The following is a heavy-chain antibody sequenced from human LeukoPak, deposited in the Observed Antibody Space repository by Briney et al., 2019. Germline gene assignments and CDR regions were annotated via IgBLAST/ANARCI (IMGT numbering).Heavy chain of an antibody. J-gene: IGHJ4*02. CDR2: INQGGSEK. CDR3: ARWRYYDSSGYYYYFDY. CDR1: GFTFSSYW. V-gene: IGHV3-7*05. Sequence: PGGSLRLSCAASGFTFSSYWMAWVRQAPGKGLEWVANINQGGSEKYYVDSVKGRFTISRDSAKNSLYLQMNSLRAEDTAVYYCARWRYYDSSGYYYYFDYWGQGTLVTVSS. D-gene: IGHD3-22*01.